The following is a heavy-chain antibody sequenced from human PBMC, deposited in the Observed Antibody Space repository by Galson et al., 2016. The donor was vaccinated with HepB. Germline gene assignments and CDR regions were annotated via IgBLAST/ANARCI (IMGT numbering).Heavy chain of an antibody. V-gene: IGHV3-30*18. CDR1: GFTFNNHD. CDR3: AKDLWRRGFLDH. J-gene: IGHJ4*02. CDR2: ISYDGSNE. D-gene: IGHD2-21*01. Sequence: SLRLSCAASGFTFNNHDMHWVRQAPGKGLELVALISYDGSNEYYSDSVKGRFTISRDNSKNTMYLQMNRVRLEDTAVYYCAKDLWRRGFLDHWGQGTLVTVSS.